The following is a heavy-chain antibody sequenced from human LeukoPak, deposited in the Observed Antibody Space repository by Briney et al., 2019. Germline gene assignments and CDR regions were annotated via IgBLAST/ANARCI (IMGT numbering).Heavy chain of an antibody. CDR3: ARDTTPGAFDI. CDR2: IYYTGST. Sequence: SETLSLTCTVSGGSICSDDYYWSWVRQPPGEGLEWIGYIYYTGSTNYNPSLKSRVTISVDTSKNQFSLKLSSVTAADTAVYYCARDTTPGAFDIWGQETMVTVSS. D-gene: IGHD1-1*01. V-gene: IGHV4-61*08. J-gene: IGHJ3*02. CDR1: GGSICSDDYY.